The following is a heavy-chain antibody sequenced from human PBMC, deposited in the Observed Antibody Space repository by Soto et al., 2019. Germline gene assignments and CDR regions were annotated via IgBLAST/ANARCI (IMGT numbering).Heavy chain of an antibody. Sequence: QVQLVQSGAEVKKPGSSVKVSCKASGGTFSSYTISWVRQAPGQGLEWMGRIIPILGIANYAQKFQGRVTITADKSTSTAYMELSSLRSEDTAVYYCASDPLSSNWTRGLPNWFDPWGQGTLVTVSS. J-gene: IGHJ5*02. CDR2: IIPILGIA. D-gene: IGHD1-1*01. CDR1: GGTFSSYT. V-gene: IGHV1-69*02. CDR3: ASDPLSSNWTRGLPNWFDP.